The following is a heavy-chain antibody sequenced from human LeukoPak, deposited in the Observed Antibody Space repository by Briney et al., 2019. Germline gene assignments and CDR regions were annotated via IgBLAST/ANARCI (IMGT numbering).Heavy chain of an antibody. CDR3: ARDHYYYDSSGYYDY. D-gene: IGHD3-22*01. Sequence: GSSVKVSCKASGGTFSSYAISWVRQAPGQGLEWMGGIIPIFGTANYAQKFQGRVTITADESTSTAYMELSSLRSEDTAVYYCARDHYYYDSSGYYDYWGQGTLVTVSS. CDR2: IIPIFGTA. J-gene: IGHJ4*02. V-gene: IGHV1-69*01. CDR1: GGTFSSYA.